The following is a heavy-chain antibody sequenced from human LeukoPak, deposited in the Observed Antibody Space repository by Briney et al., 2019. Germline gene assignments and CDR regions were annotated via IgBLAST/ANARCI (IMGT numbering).Heavy chain of an antibody. CDR2: IKRDGSEK. CDR3: ARDFPYYYDTSGYHFDY. V-gene: IGHV3-7*01. J-gene: IGHJ4*02. Sequence: GGSLRLSCATSGFTFSIYWMSWVRQAPGKGLEWVANIKRDGSEKSYVDSVKGRFAISRDNAKTSLYLQMNSLRAEDTAVYYCARDFPYYYDTSGYHFDYWGQGTLVTVSS. CDR1: GFTFSIYW. D-gene: IGHD3-22*01.